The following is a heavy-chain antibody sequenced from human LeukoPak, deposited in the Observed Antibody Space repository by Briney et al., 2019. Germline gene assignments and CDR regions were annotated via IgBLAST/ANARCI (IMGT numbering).Heavy chain of an antibody. CDR3: ATHGHLSWVYSSSWYDLWFDP. CDR1: GGSISSYH. CDR2: IYYSGST. Sequence: SETLSLTCTVSGGSISSYHWSWIRQPPGKGLDWIGYIYYSGSTNYNPSLKSRVTISVDTSKNQFSLKLSSVTAADTAVYYCATHGHLSWVYSSSWYDLWFDPWGQGTLVTVSS. D-gene: IGHD6-13*01. V-gene: IGHV4-59*08. J-gene: IGHJ5*02.